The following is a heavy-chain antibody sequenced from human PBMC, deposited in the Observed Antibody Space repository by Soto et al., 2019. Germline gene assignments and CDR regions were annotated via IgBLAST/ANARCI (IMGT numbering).Heavy chain of an antibody. CDR2: IKGEADGGTT. CDR3: TTGLSNGYYNFDY. V-gene: IGHV3-15*01. D-gene: IGHD3-22*01. J-gene: IGHJ4*02. Sequence: PGGSPRLSCASSGFTFSNAWMSWVRQAPGKGLEWVGRIKGEADGGTTDYAAPVKGRITISRDHSKDTLYLQMNSLKTEDTAVYYCTTGLSNGYYNFDYWGQGTPVTVSS. CDR1: GFTFSNAW.